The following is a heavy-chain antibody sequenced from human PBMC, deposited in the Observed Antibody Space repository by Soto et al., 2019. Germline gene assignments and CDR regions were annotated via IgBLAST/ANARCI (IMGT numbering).Heavy chain of an antibody. Sequence: SETLSLTCTVSGGSISSYYWSWIRQPPGKELEWIGYIYYSGSTNYNPSLKSRVTISVDTSKNQFSLKLSSVTAADTAVYYCARRYGGSIDYWGQGTLVTVSS. J-gene: IGHJ4*02. CDR1: GGSISSYY. CDR3: ARRYGGSIDY. V-gene: IGHV4-59*08. CDR2: IYYSGST. D-gene: IGHD2-15*01.